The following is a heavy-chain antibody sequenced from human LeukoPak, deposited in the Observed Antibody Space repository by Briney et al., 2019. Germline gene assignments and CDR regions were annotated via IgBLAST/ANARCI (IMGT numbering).Heavy chain of an antibody. Sequence: SETLSLTCAVSGGSISSSNWWSWVRQPPGKGLEWIGEIYHSGSTNYNPSLKSRVTISVDKSKNQFSLKLSSVTAADTAVYYCARAPRHFYQTHGYFDYWGQGTLVTVSS. J-gene: IGHJ4*02. V-gene: IGHV4-4*02. D-gene: IGHD3-3*02. CDR2: IYHSGST. CDR3: ARAPRHFYQTHGYFDY. CDR1: GGSISSSNW.